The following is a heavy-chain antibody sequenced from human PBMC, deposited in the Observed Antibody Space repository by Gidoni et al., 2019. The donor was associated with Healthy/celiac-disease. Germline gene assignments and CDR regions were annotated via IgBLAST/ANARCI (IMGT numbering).Heavy chain of an antibody. CDR1: GFTFDDYA. D-gene: IGHD6-6*01. CDR3: AKDIASRRGHCDL. J-gene: IGHJ2*01. Sequence: EVQLVESGGGLVQPGRSLRLSCAASGFTFDDYAMHWVRQAPGKGLEWVSGISWNSGSIGYADSVKGRFTISRDNAKNSLYLQMNSLRAEDTALYYCAKDIASRRGHCDLWGRGTLVTVSS. V-gene: IGHV3-9*01. CDR2: ISWNSGSI.